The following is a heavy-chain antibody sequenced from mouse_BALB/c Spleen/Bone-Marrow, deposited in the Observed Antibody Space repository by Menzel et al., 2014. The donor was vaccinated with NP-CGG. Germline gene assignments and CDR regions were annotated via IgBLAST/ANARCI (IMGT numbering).Heavy chain of an antibody. CDR1: GFNLKDTY. CDR2: IDPLNGNT. J-gene: IGHJ1*01. CDR3: AKYNYGLYFDV. V-gene: IGHV14-3*02. Sequence: VQLKESGAELVKPGASLKLSCTASGFNLKDTYIHWVKQRLEQGLEWIGRIDPLNGNTKYGPKFQGKATITADTSSNSAYLQLSSLTSEDTAVYYCAKYNYGLYFDVWGAGTPVTVSS. D-gene: IGHD1-3*01.